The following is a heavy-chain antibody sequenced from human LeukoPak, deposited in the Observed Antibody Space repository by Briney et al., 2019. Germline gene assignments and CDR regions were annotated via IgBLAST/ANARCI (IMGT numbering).Heavy chain of an antibody. J-gene: IGHJ4*02. V-gene: IGHV3-23*01. Sequence: GSLRLSCAASGFTFSSYAMSWVRQAPGKGLEWVSAISGSGGSTYYADSVKGRFTISRDNSKNTLYLQMNSLRAEDTAVYYCARAWGRWLFHYFDYWGQGTLVTVSS. CDR2: ISGSGGST. D-gene: IGHD6-19*01. CDR3: ARAWGRWLFHYFDY. CDR1: GFTFSSYA.